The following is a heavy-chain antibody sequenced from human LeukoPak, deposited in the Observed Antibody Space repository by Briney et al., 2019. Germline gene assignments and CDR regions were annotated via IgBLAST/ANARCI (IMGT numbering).Heavy chain of an antibody. CDR1: GFTFSSYA. V-gene: IGHV3-23*01. J-gene: IGHJ4*02. D-gene: IGHD6-13*01. CDR3: AKDSRAYSSSWYYSDY. Sequence: PGGSLRLSCAASGFTFSSYAMSWVRQAPGKGLEWVSAISGSGGSTYYADSVKGRFTISRDNSKNTLYLQMNSLRAEDTAVYYCAKDSRAYSSSWYYSDYWGQGTLVTVSS. CDR2: ISGSGGST.